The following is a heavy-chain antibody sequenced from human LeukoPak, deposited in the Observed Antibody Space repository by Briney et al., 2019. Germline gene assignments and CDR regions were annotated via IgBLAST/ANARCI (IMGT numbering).Heavy chain of an antibody. V-gene: IGHV3-9*01. Sequence: GRSLRLSCAASGFTFDDYAMHWVRQAPGKGLEWVSGISWNSGSIGYADSVKGRFTISRDNAKNSLYLQMNSLTADDTALYYCAKAYYSGTYAFDIWGQGTMVTVSS. CDR1: GFTFDDYA. D-gene: IGHD1-26*01. CDR3: AKAYYSGTYAFDI. CDR2: ISWNSGSI. J-gene: IGHJ3*02.